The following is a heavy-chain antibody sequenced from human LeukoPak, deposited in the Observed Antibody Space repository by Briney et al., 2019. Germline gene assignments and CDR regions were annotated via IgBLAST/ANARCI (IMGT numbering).Heavy chain of an antibody. J-gene: IGHJ6*02. CDR1: GDSVSSISVA. CDR2: TYYRSKWYY. Sequence: SQTLSRTCAISGDSVSSISVAWSWIRQPPSGGLGWLGRTYYRSKWYYEYAVSVKIRINISPDTSKTQFSLQLTSLTPEVTAVYYCSLARSEYHYGMDVWGQGTTVTVSS. V-gene: IGHV6-1*01. CDR3: SLARSEYHYGMDV.